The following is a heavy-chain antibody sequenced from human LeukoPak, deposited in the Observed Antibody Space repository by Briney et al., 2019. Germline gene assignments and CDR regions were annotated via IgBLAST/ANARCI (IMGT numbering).Heavy chain of an antibody. D-gene: IGHD4-17*01. CDR2: ISGSGGST. CDR3: AKLIYGDYVGY. CDR1: GLTFSSYG. J-gene: IGHJ4*02. Sequence: GGSLRLSCAASGLTFSSYGMSWVRQAPGKGLEWVSAISGSGGSTYYADSVKGRFTISRDNSKNTLYLQMNSLRAEDTAVYYCAKLIYGDYVGYWGQGTLVTVSS. V-gene: IGHV3-23*01.